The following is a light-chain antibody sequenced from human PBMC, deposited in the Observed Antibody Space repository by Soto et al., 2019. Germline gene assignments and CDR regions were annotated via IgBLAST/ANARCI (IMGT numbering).Light chain of an antibody. CDR1: QGISEY. CDR3: HSYNSIPRT. Sequence: DIQMAQSPSSLSASIGDRVTITCRASQGISEYLAWYQQRPGNAPNLLIYGASILQSGVPSRFSGSGSRTHFTLTISSLQPEDVATYYCHSYNSIPRTFGQGPTVEIK. CDR2: GAS. J-gene: IGKJ1*01. V-gene: IGKV1-27*01.